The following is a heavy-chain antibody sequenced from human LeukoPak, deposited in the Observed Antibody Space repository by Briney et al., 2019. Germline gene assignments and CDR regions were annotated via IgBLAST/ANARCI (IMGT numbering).Heavy chain of an antibody. V-gene: IGHV1-69*10. J-gene: IGHJ6*03. CDR1: GVTFSDYA. CDR3: AGIPVFGVVLHQEPV. CDR2: FIPILDTA. Sequence: GASVKVSCKASGVTFSDYALNWVRQAPGQGREWMGVFIPILDTANSTQKFQGRLTITADKSTNTVYMELSSLRFDDTAVYFCAGIPVFGVVLHQEPVWGKGTTVTVSS. D-gene: IGHD3-3*01.